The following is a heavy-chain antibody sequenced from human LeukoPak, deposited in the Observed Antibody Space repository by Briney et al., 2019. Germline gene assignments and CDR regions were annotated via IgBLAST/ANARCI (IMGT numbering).Heavy chain of an antibody. D-gene: IGHD3-10*01. Sequence: GGSLRLSCAASGFSFSDYYMSWIRQAPGKGLEWVSFISSSGNTIFYADSVKGRFTISRDNAKNSLCLQMNSLRAEDTAVYYCAIPYDSGGDYYGMDVWGQGTTVTVSS. CDR3: AIPYDSGGDYYGMDV. V-gene: IGHV3-11*01. J-gene: IGHJ6*02. CDR2: ISSSGNTI. CDR1: GFSFSDYY.